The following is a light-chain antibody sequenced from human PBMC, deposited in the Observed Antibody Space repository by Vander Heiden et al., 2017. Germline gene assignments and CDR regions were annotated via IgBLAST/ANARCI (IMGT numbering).Light chain of an antibody. CDR2: EDN. CDR3: QVWESSSDYHYG. J-gene: IGLJ1*01. Sequence: SYVLTQPPSVSVAPGQTARIPCGASNIGSKSVHWYQQKPGQAPVLVVYEDNDRPSGIPERFSGSNSGNTATLTISRVDAGDEADYYCQVWESSSDYHYGFGTGTRVTVL. CDR1: NIGSKS. V-gene: IGLV3-21*02.